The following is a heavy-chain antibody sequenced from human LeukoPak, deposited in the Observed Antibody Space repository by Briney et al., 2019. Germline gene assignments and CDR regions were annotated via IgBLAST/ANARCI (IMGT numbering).Heavy chain of an antibody. V-gene: IGHV1-8*03. CDR2: MNPNSGNT. CDR1: GYTFTRYD. Sequence: ASVSVSCKASGYTFTRYDINWVPQATGQGLEWMGWMNPNSGNTAYAQTFQGRVTITRTTSISTAYMELSSLRSEDTAVYYCARGRRITIFGVVITLDFDYWGPGTLVTVSS. J-gene: IGHJ4*02. CDR3: ARGRRITIFGVVITLDFDY. D-gene: IGHD3-3*01.